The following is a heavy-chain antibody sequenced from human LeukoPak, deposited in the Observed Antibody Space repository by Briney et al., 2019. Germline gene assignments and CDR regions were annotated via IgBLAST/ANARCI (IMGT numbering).Heavy chain of an antibody. CDR2: IIPIFGTA. D-gene: IGHD1-26*01. J-gene: IGHJ4*02. Sequence: SVKVSCKASGGTFSSYAISWVRQAPGQGLEWMGGIIPIFGTANYAQKFQGRVTITADESTSTAYMELSSLRSDDTAVYYCARSPEYSGSYQADYWGQGTLVTVSS. V-gene: IGHV1-69*13. CDR3: ARSPEYSGSYQADY. CDR1: GGTFSSYA.